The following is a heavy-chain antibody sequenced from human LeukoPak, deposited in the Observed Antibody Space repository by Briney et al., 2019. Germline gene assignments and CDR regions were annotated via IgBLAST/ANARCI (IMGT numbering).Heavy chain of an antibody. J-gene: IGHJ6*02. Sequence: GGSLRLSCAASGFTFSDHYMSWIRQAPGKGLEWVSYISSSGSTIYYADSVKGRFTISRDNAKNSLYLQMNSLRAEDTAVYYCAREDRYYYYGMDVWGQGTTVTVSS. CDR2: ISSSGSTI. CDR3: AREDRYYYYGMDV. V-gene: IGHV3-11*01. D-gene: IGHD2-15*01. CDR1: GFTFSDHY.